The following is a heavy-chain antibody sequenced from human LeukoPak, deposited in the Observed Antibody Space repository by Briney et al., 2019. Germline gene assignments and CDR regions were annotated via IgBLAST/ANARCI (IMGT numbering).Heavy chain of an antibody. Sequence: GASVKVSCKASGYTFTGYYMHWVRQAPGQGLEWMGWINPNSGGTNYAQKFQGRVTMTRDTSISTAYMELSRLRSDDAAVYYCARGYYYGSSHFDYWGQGTLVTVSS. J-gene: IGHJ4*02. D-gene: IGHD3-10*01. CDR1: GYTFTGYY. CDR2: INPNSGGT. CDR3: ARGYYYGSSHFDY. V-gene: IGHV1-2*02.